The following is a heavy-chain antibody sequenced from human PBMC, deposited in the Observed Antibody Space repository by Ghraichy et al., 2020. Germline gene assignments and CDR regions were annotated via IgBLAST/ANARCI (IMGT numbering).Heavy chain of an antibody. V-gene: IGHV1-18*01. CDR1: GYTFNSYG. D-gene: IGHD2-2*01. CDR3: ARLWGCSSTTCAPEDYYYGMDV. J-gene: IGHJ6*02. Sequence: ASVKVPCKASGYTFNSYGISWVRQAPGQGLEWMGWISAYSGNTNNAQKLQGRVTMTTDTSTSTAYMELRSLGSDDTAVYYCARLWGCSSTTCAPEDYYYGMDVWGQGTTVTVSS. CDR2: ISAYSGNT.